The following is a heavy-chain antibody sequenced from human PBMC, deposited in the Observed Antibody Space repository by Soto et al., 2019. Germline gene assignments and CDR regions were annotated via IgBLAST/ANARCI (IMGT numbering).Heavy chain of an antibody. CDR3: ARGGADFWSGAPPQEYYYYGTDV. V-gene: IGHV3-23*01. D-gene: IGHD3-3*01. CDR1: GFIFSSYA. Sequence: GGSLRLSCAASGFIFSSYAMSWVRQAPGKGLEWVSAISGSGTTAYYADSVKGRFTFSRDDSKKTMYLQMNSLRAEDTAVYYCARGGADFWSGAPPQEYYYYGTDVWGQGTTVTVSS. CDR2: ISGSGTTA. J-gene: IGHJ6*02.